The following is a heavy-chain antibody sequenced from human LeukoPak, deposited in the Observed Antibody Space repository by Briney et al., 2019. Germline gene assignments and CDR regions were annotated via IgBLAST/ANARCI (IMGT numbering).Heavy chain of an antibody. CDR1: GYTFTGYY. CDR3: ARDRSPAPGRSYGRGHLDY. J-gene: IGHJ4*02. V-gene: IGHV1-2*02. CDR2: INPNSGDT. D-gene: IGHD5-18*01. Sequence: ASVKVSCKASGYTFTGYYMHWVRQAPGQGLEWMGWINPNSGDTNYAQKFQGRVTMTRDTSINTAYMELSRLRSDDTAVYYCARDRSPAPGRSYGRGHLDYWGQGTLVTVSS.